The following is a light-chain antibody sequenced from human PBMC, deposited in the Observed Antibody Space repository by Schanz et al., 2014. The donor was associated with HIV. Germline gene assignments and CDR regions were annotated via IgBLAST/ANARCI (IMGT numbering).Light chain of an antibody. CDR2: GAS. V-gene: IGKV1-8*01. CDR3: QQYSRSPRT. CDR1: QDIGSY. J-gene: IGKJ1*01. Sequence: AIRMTQSPSSFSASTGDRVNITCRASQDIGSYLAWYHQRPGKAPKLLIYGASTLQSGVPSRFSGSGSGTDLPFPLLFQQSPDFGCFSCQQYSRSPRTFGQGTQVEIK.